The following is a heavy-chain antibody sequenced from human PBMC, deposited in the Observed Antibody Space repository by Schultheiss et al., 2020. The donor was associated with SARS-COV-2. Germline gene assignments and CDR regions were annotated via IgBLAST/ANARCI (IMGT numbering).Heavy chain of an antibody. D-gene: IGHD4-17*01. V-gene: IGHV4-31*01. CDR2: IYYSGST. CDR3: ARGPHEGYGDYGVTHSFDY. J-gene: IGHJ4*02. CDR1: GGSISSGGYY. Sequence: SETLSLTCTVSGGSISSGGYYWSWIRQHPGKGLEWIGYIYYSGSTYYNPSLKSLVTISVDTSKNQFSLKLSSVTAADTAVYYCARGPHEGYGDYGVTHSFDYWGQGTLVTVSS.